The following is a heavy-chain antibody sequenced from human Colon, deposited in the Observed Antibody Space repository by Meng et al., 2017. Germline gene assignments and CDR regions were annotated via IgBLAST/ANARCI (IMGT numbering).Heavy chain of an antibody. Sequence: GQSGGGVGEPGDALRLSCAASGFSFKTMVMHWVRQAPGEGPEWVSMISYDGGLKFYADSVRGRFTVSRDNSKNILYLHIDSLRHEDSGIYYCAENTPLRHWGQGTLLTVSS. CDR3: AENTPLRH. CDR1: GFSFKTMV. CDR2: ISYDGGLK. J-gene: IGHJ1*01. V-gene: IGHV3-30*03. D-gene: IGHD2-15*01.